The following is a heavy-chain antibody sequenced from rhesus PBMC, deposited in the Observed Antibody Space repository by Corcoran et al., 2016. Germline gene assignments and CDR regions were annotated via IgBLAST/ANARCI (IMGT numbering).Heavy chain of an antibody. CDR1: GFSFSDYY. Sequence: EVQLVESGGGLAKPGGSLRLSCAASGFSFSDYYMYWVRQAPGKGLGWVSGISYTGGSKYYADSVKGRFTISRENAKNTLYLQMDSLRAEDTAVYYCAREGYSSSLANDYWDQGVLVTVSS. CDR2: ISYTGGSK. J-gene: IGHJ4*01. D-gene: IGHD6-43*01. CDR3: AREGYSSSLANDY. V-gene: IGHV3S18*01.